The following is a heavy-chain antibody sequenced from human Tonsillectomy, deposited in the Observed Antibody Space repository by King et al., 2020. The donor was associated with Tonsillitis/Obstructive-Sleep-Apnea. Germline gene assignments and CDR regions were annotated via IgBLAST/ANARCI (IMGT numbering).Heavy chain of an antibody. D-gene: IGHD7-27*01. V-gene: IGHV3-15*07. J-gene: IGHJ6*03. CDR1: GFSFSNIW. CDR3: STIPNWEFVNYYSSYMDV. CDR2: IKSKTDGGTT. Sequence: VQLVESGGGLVKPGGSLRLSCAASGFSFSNIWMSWVRQAPGKGLEWVGRIKSKTDGGTTDYAAPVKGRFTISRDDSKNTLYLQMNSLKTEDTAVYYCSTIPNWEFVNYYSSYMDVWGKGTTVTVSS.